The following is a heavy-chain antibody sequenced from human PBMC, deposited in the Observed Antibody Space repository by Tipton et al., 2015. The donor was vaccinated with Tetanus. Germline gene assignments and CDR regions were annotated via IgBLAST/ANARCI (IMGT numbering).Heavy chain of an antibody. J-gene: IGHJ4*02. CDR2: IRAHNGDT. V-gene: IGHV1-18*01. CDR3: VREINGGNSGYDYYFDN. CDR1: FGSTFNSFI. Sequence: QSGAEVKMPGDSVKVSCKASFGSTFNSFIITWVRQAPGQGLEWMGWIRAHNGDTKYAQKFQGRATLTTDTSTMTAYMEVRSLRSDDTAVYYCVREINGGNSGYDYYFDNWGQGTLVTVSA. D-gene: IGHD5-12*01.